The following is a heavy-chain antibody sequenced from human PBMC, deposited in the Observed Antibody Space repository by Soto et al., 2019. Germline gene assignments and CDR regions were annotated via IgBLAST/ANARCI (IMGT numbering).Heavy chain of an antibody. V-gene: IGHV4-39*07. J-gene: IGHJ6*03. CDR1: GGSISSSSYY. CDR3: ASNIAVAAPYYYYYMDV. D-gene: IGHD6-19*01. CDR2: IYYSGST. Sequence: SETLSLTCTVSGGSISSSSYYWGWIRQPPGKGLEWIGSIYYSGSTYYNPSLKSRVTISVDTSKNQFSLKLSSVTAADTAVYYCASNIAVAAPYYYYYMDVWGKGTTVTVSS.